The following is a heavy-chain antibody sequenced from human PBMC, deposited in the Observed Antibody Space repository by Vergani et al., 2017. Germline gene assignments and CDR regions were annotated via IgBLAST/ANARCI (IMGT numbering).Heavy chain of an antibody. D-gene: IGHD6-19*01. V-gene: IGHV3-33*01. J-gene: IGHJ4*02. CDR1: GFTFSSYG. Sequence: QVQLVESGGGVVQPGRSLRLSCAASGFTFSSYGMHWVRQAPGKGLEWVAVIWYDGSNKYYADSVKGRFTISRDNSKNTLYLQMNSLRAEDTAVYYCARENHWDEYEGAGTGLSNYYFDYWGQGTLVTVSS. CDR2: IWYDGSNK. CDR3: ARENHWDEYEGAGTGLSNYYFDY.